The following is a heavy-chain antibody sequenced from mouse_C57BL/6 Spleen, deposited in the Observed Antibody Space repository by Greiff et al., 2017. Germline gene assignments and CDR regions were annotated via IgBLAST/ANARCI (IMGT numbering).Heavy chain of an antibody. CDR2: IDPSDSYT. CDR3: ARSYSSGYGNYYAMDY. J-gene: IGHJ4*01. D-gene: IGHD3-2*02. Sequence: VQLQQPGAELVKPGASVKLSCKASGYTFTSYWMQWVKQRPGQGLEWIGEIDPSDSYTNYNQKFKGKATLTVDTSSSTAYMQLSSLTSEDSAVYYCARSYSSGYGNYYAMDYWGQGTSVTVSS. CDR1: GYTFTSYW. V-gene: IGHV1-50*01.